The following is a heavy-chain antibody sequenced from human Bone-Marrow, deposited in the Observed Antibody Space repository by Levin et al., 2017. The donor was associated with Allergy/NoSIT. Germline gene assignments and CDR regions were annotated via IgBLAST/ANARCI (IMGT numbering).Heavy chain of an antibody. V-gene: IGHV3-23*01. CDR1: GFTFSNYA. J-gene: IGHJ4*02. D-gene: IGHD3-10*01. CDR3: ASYTARFVY. CDR2: ISGSGGST. Sequence: GGSLRLSCAASGFTFSNYAMSWVRQAPGKGLEWVSSISGSGGSTYYADSVKGRCTISRDNSKNTLYLQINSLRADDTAVYYCASYTARFVYRGQGTLVTVSS.